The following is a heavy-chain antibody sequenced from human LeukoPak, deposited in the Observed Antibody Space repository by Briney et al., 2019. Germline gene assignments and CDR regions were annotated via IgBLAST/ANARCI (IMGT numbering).Heavy chain of an antibody. CDR1: GFTFSSYG. V-gene: IGHV3-30*18. CDR2: ISYDGSNK. Sequence: PGGSLRLSCAASGFTFSSYGMHWVCQAPGKGLEWVAVISYDGSNKYYADSVKGRFTISRDNSKNTLYLQMNSLRAEDTAVYYCAKARGVAAPPLDYWGQGTPVTVSS. J-gene: IGHJ4*02. D-gene: IGHD6-13*01. CDR3: AKARGVAAPPLDY.